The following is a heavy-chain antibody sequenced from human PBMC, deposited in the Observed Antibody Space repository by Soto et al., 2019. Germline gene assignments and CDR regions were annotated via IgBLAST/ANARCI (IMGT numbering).Heavy chain of an antibody. CDR3: AHALRRRDCSGGRCYSFDY. D-gene: IGHD2-15*01. J-gene: IGHJ4*02. V-gene: IGHV2-5*02. CDR2: IYWDDDK. CDR1: GFSLSTSGVG. Sequence: QITLKESGPTLVKPTQTLALTCTFSGFSLSTSGVGVGWIRQAPGQALQWLAVIYWDDDKRYRPSLKSRLTIIKGTSKNQVVLVMTNMDPVDTATYYCAHALRRRDCSGGRCYSFDYWGQGTLVTVSS.